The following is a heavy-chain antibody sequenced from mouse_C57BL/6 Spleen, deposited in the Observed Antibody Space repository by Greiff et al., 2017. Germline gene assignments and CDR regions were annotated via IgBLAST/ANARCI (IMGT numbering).Heavy chain of an antibody. D-gene: IGHD1-1*01. CDR2: IYPGSGST. V-gene: IGHV1-55*01. CDR3: ARSTSSYWYFDV. J-gene: IGHJ1*03. CDR1: GYTFTSYW. Sequence: VQLQQPGAELVKPGASVKMSCKASGYTFTSYWITWVKQRPGQGLEWIGDIYPGSGSTNYNEKFKSKATLTVDTSSSTAYMQLSSLTSEDSAVYYCARSTSSYWYFDVWGTGTTVTVSS.